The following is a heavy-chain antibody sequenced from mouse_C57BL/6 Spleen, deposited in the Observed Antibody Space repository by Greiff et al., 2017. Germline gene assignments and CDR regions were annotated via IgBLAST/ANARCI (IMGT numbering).Heavy chain of an antibody. CDR1: GFTFSSYG. Sequence: EVQVVESGGDLVKPGGSLKLSCAASGFTFSSYGMSWVRQTPDKRLEWVATISSGGSYTYYPDSVKGRFTISRDNAKNTLYLQMSSLKSEDTAMYYCARHGGLRVWYFDVWGTGTTVTVSS. J-gene: IGHJ1*03. D-gene: IGHD2-4*01. CDR2: ISSGGSYT. CDR3: ARHGGLRVWYFDV. V-gene: IGHV5-6*01.